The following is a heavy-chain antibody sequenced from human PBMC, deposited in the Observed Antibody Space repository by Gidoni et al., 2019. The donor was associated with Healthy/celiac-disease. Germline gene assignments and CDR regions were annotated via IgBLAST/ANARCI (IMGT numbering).Heavy chain of an antibody. J-gene: IGHJ6*02. CDR3: AREHSPIEAAPYYYGMDV. CDR2: IYTSGST. V-gene: IGHV4-4*07. Sequence: VQLQESGPGLVKPSETLSLTCTVSGGSISSYYWSWIRQPAGKGLEWIGRIYTSGSTNYNPSLKSRVTMSVDTSKNQFALKLSSVTAADTAVYYCAREHSPIEAAPYYYGMDVWGQGTTVTVSS. CDR1: GGSISSYY. D-gene: IGHD2-15*01.